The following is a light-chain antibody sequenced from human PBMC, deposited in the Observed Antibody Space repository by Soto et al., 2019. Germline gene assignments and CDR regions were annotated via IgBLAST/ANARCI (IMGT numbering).Light chain of an antibody. CDR2: AAS. CDR1: QGISNS. CDR3: QKHNMGPFT. Sequence: DIQMTQSPSSLSASVGDRVTITCRASQGISNSLAWYHQKPGKVPNLLIYAASTLQSGVPSRFSGSGSGTDFTLTISSLQPEDVAVYYCQKHNMGPFTFGGGTKVEIK. J-gene: IGKJ4*01. V-gene: IGKV1-27*01.